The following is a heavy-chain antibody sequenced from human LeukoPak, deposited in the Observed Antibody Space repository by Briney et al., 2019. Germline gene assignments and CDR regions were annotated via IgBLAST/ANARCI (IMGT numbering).Heavy chain of an antibody. D-gene: IGHD4-23*01. Sequence: ASETLSLTCAVYGGSFSGYYWTWIRQPPGKGLEWIGEINHSGSTNYNPSLKSRVTISVDTSKNQFSLNLNSVTAADTAVYYCARTDYGGNSAYWGQGAPVTVSS. CDR3: ARTDYGGNSAY. V-gene: IGHV4-34*01. CDR2: INHSGST. CDR1: GGSFSGYY. J-gene: IGHJ4*02.